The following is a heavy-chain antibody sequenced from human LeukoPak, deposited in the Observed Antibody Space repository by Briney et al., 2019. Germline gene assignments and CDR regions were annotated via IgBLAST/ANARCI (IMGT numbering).Heavy chain of an antibody. CDR3: AKAAYGSESYYDPFDY. J-gene: IGHJ4*02. Sequence: GGSLRLSCAASGFTFSSYSMNWVRQAPGKGLEWVSSISSSSNYIYYADSVKGRFTISRDNAKNTLYLQMNSLRAEDTAVYYCAKAAYGSESYYDPFDYWGQGTLVTVSS. D-gene: IGHD3-10*01. CDR1: GFTFSSYS. CDR2: ISSSSNYI. V-gene: IGHV3-21*04.